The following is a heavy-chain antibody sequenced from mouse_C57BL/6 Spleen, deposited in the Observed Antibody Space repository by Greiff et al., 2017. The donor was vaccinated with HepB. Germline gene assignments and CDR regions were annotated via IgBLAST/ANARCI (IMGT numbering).Heavy chain of an antibody. J-gene: IGHJ3*01. CDR2: IRLKSDNYAT. D-gene: IGHD2-3*01. V-gene: IGHV6-3*01. Sequence: EVKVVESGGGLVQPGGSMKLSCVASGFTLSNYWMNWVRQSPEKGLEWVAQIRLKSDNYATHYAESVKGRFTISRNDSKSSVYLQMNHLSAENTGIYYCTVDGYYWFDYWGQGTLVTVSA. CDR1: GFTLSNYW. CDR3: TVDGYYWFDY.